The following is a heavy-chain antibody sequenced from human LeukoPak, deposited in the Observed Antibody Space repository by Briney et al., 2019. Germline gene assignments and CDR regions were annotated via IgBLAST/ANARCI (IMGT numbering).Heavy chain of an antibody. CDR1: GGSFSGYY. V-gene: IGHV4-34*01. J-gene: IGHJ4*02. Sequence: PSETLSLTCAVYGGSFSGYYWSWVRQPPGKGLEGIGEINHSGSTNYNPSLTSRVTISVDTSKNQFSLKLSSVTAADTAVYYCARGLLLWFGESIPTFDYWGQGTLVTVSS. CDR3: ARGLLLWFGESIPTFDY. CDR2: INHSGST. D-gene: IGHD3-10*01.